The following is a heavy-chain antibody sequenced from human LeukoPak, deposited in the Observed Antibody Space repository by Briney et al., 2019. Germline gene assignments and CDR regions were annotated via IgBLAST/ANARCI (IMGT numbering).Heavy chain of an antibody. CDR3: AREQGQVPGPLVVAGTYYFDY. CDR1: GYTFTSNH. CDR2: INPSGRST. V-gene: IGHV1-46*01. D-gene: IGHD2-15*01. Sequence: GASVKVSCKASGYTFTSNHIHRVRQAPGQGLEWMGIINPSGRSTNYAHKFQGRVTMTSDTSTSTVYMELSGLRSEDTAMYYCAREQGQVPGPLVVAGTYYFDYWGQGTLVTVSS. J-gene: IGHJ4*02.